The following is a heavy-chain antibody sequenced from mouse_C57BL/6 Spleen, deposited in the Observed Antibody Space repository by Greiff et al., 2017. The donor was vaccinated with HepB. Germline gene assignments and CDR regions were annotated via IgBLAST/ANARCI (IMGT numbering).Heavy chain of an antibody. Sequence: VQLQQSGAELVRPGASVTLSYKASGYTFTDYEMHWVKQTPVHGLEWIGAIDPETGGTAYNQKFKGKAILTADKSSSTAYMELRSLTSEDSAVYYCTNESWFAYWGQGTLVTVSA. CDR1: GYTFTDYE. J-gene: IGHJ3*01. CDR3: TNESWFAY. V-gene: IGHV1-15*01. CDR2: IDPETGGT.